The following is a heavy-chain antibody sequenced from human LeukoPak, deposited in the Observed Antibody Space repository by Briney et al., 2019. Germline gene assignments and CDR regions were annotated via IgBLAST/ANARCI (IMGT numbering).Heavy chain of an antibody. CDR2: ISSSSSYI. J-gene: IGHJ2*01. CDR1: GFTFSSYS. V-gene: IGHV3-21*01. CDR3: ARVGEDWYFDL. Sequence: GGSLRLSCAASGFTFSSYSMNWVRQAPGKGLEWVSSISSSSSYIYYADSVKGRFTISRDNAKNSLYLQMNSLRAEDTAVYYYARVGEDWYFDLWGRGTLVTVSS.